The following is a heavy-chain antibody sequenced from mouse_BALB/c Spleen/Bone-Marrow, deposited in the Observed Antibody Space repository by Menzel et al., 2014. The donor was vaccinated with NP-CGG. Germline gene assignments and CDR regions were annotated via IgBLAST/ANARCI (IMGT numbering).Heavy chain of an antibody. CDR2: IDPANGNT. CDR1: GFNIKDTY. V-gene: IGHV14-3*02. J-gene: IGHJ2*01. Sequence: DVHLVESGAELVKSGASVKLSCTASGFNIKDTYMHWVKQRPEQGLEWIGRIDPANGNTKYDPKFQGKATITADTPSNTAYLQLSSLTSEDTAAYYCARYYYGTLLDYWGQGTTLTVSS. CDR3: ARYYYGTLLDY. D-gene: IGHD1-1*01.